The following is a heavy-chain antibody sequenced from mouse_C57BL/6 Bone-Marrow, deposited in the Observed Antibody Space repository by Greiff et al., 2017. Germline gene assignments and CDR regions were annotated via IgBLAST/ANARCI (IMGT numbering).Heavy chain of an antibody. CDR3: TTGGGLRAWFAY. J-gene: IGHJ3*01. Sequence: VQLQQSGAELVRPGASVKLSCTASGFNIKDYYMHWVKQRPEQGLEWIGRIDPEDGATEYAPKFPGKATMTADTSSNTAYRQVSSLTSEDTAVYYCTTGGGLRAWFAYWGQGTLVTVSA. CDR2: IDPEDGAT. CDR1: GFNIKDYY. D-gene: IGHD2-2*01. V-gene: IGHV14-1*01.